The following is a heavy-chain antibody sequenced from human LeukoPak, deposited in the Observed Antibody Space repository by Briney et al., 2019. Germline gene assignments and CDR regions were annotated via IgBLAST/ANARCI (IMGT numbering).Heavy chain of an antibody. CDR3: ARPRHYGSGSYWFDP. CDR1: GYSISSGYY. D-gene: IGHD3-10*01. CDR2: IYHSGST. V-gene: IGHV4-38-2*01. Sequence: SETLSLTCAVSGYSISSGYYWGWIRQPPGKGRGWSGSIYHSGSTYYNPSLKSRVTISVDTSKNQFSLKLSSVTAADTAVYYCARPRHYGSGSYWFDPWGQGTLVTVSS. J-gene: IGHJ5*02.